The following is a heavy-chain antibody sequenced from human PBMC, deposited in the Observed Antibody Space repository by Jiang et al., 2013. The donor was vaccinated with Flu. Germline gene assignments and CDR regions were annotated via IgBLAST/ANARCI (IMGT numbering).Heavy chain of an antibody. J-gene: IGHJ4*02. CDR2: IIPILDIA. V-gene: IGHV1-69*04. D-gene: IGHD6-19*01. CDR3: ARDVLSTRSGWYEGYYFDY. Sequence: EVKKTCILGEGLLQAXEALNRYGISWVRQAPGQGLEWMGRIIPILDIANYAQKFLGRVTITADKSTSTVYMELSSLRSEDTAVYFCARDVLSTRSGWYEGYYFDYWGQGSLVTVSS. CDR1: EALNRYG.